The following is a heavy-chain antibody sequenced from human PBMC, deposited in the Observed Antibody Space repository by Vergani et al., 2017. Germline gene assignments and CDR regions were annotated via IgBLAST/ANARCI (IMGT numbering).Heavy chain of an antibody. CDR2: IDRTGRT. J-gene: IGHJ3*01. Sequence: QVQLQESGPRLVKPSETLSLICSVSGYSISSGYFWGWIRQSPGKGLEWLGTIDRTGRTHLSPSLKSRLPISVDTTKNQFSLRLTSATAADTAVYCCARDVMCPAEIDPKNAFHVWGQGTRVSV. CDR3: ARDVMCPAEIDPKNAFHV. V-gene: IGHV4-38-2*02. D-gene: IGHD3-16*01. CDR1: GYSISSGYF.